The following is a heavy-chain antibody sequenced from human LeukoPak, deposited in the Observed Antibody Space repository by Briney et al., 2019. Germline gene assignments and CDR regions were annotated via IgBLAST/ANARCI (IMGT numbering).Heavy chain of an antibody. Sequence: PGGSLRLSCAASGFTFSSYWMSWVRQAPGKGLEWVANIKQDGSEKYYVDSVKGRFTISRDNAKNSLYLQMSSLRAGDTAVYYCAREFHIVVVVAATHDYYYGMDVWGQGTTVTVSS. CDR1: GFTFSSYW. V-gene: IGHV3-7*01. CDR3: AREFHIVVVVAATHDYYYGMDV. D-gene: IGHD2-15*01. CDR2: IKQDGSEK. J-gene: IGHJ6*02.